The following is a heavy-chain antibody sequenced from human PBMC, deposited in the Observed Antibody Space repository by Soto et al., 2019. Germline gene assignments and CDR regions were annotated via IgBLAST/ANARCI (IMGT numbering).Heavy chain of an antibody. CDR1: GFTFSSFA. D-gene: IGHD5-12*01. CDR2: ISGSGVST. V-gene: IGHV3-23*01. J-gene: IGHJ3*01. Sequence: GGSLRLSCAASGFTFSSFAMNWVRQAPGRGLEWVSAISGSGVSTYYADSVKGPFTISRDNSKNTLYLQMNSLRAEDTAVYYCAKDGYHAAFDVWGQGTMVIVSS. CDR3: AKDGYHAAFDV.